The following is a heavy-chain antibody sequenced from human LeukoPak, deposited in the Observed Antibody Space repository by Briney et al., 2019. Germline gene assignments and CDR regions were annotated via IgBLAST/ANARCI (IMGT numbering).Heavy chain of an antibody. Sequence: GASVKVSCEASGYTFTVYYMHWVRQAPGQGLEWMGIINPSVGSTSYAQKFQVRVTMTRDTSTSTVYMALSSLRSEDTAVYYCARDRDHIVVVPAAIKEVGFDPWGQGTLVTVSS. CDR2: INPSVGST. J-gene: IGHJ5*02. CDR1: GYTFTVYY. D-gene: IGHD2-2*01. V-gene: IGHV1-46*01. CDR3: ARDRDHIVVVPAAIKEVGFDP.